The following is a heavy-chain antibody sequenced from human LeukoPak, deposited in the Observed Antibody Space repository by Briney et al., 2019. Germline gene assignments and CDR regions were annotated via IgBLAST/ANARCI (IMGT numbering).Heavy chain of an antibody. J-gene: IGHJ4*02. CDR2: INHSGST. CDR1: GGSFSGYY. Sequence: SETLSLTCAVYGGSFSGYYWSWIRQPPGKGLEWIGEINHSGSTNYNPSLKSRVTISVDTSKNQFSLKLSSVTAADTAVYYCARQGGMVRPFDYWGQGTLVTVSS. CDR3: ARQGGMVRPFDY. D-gene: IGHD2-15*01. V-gene: IGHV4-34*01.